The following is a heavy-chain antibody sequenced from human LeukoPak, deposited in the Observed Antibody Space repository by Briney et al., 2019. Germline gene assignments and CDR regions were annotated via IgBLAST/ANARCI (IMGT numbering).Heavy chain of an antibody. CDR2: ISWNSGSI. CDR1: GFTFDDYA. V-gene: IGHV3-9*03. D-gene: IGHD6-13*01. J-gene: IGHJ5*02. Sequence: HPGGSLRLSCAASGFTFDDYAMHWVRQAPGKGLEWVSGISWNSGSIGYADSVKGRFTISRDNAKNSLYLQMNSLRAEDMALHYCAKDGGSSWYGWFDPWGQGTLVTVSS. CDR3: AKDGGSSWYGWFDP.